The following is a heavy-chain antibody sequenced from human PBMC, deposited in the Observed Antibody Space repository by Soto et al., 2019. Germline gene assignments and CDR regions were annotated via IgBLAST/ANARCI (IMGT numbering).Heavy chain of an antibody. V-gene: IGHV4-4*02. D-gene: IGHD4-17*01. CDR2: IFHCGST. CDR1: GGSISSSNW. J-gene: IGHJ5*02. Sequence: PSETLSLTCAVSGGSISSSNWWSWVRQPPGKGLEWIGEIFHCGSTNYNPSLKIRVTISLDKSKNQFSLKLSFVTAADTAVYYCARVWTTVTNWFDPWGQGTLVTVSS. CDR3: ARVWTTVTNWFDP.